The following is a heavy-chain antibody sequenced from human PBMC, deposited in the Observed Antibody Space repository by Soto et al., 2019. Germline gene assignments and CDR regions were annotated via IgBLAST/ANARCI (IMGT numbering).Heavy chain of an antibody. CDR3: VTDYDAKGWGTY. Sequence: EVQLVESGGGLVQPGGSLRLSCAASGFSFTSYWMDWVRQAPGKGLEWVAMINEDGSEKYYVDSVKGRFTISRDNAKNSLYMEMDSLRDEYTAVYYCVTDYDAKGWGTYWGQGNLVTVSS. D-gene: IGHD3-16*01. V-gene: IGHV3-7*04. CDR2: INEDGSEK. CDR1: GFSFTSYW. J-gene: IGHJ4*02.